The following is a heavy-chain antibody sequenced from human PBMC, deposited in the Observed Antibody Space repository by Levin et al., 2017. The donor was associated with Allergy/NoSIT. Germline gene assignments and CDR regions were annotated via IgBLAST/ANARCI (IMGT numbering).Heavy chain of an antibody. D-gene: IGHD2-2*01. J-gene: IGHJ6*03. CDR2: INHSGST. CDR1: GGSFSGYY. Sequence: PSETLSLTCAVYGGSFSGYYWSWIRQPPGKGLEWIGEINHSGSTNYNPSLKSRVTISVDTSKNQFSLKLSSVTAADTAVYYCARGTVVVPAYYYYYMDVWGKGTTVTVSS. V-gene: IGHV4-34*01. CDR3: ARGTVVVPAYYYYYMDV.